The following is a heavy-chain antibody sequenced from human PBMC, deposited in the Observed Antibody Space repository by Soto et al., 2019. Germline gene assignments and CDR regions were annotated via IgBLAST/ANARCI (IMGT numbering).Heavy chain of an antibody. J-gene: IGHJ3*02. CDR2: IVVGSGNT. CDR3: AAVNSGSQGGGFAFDI. Sequence: GASVKVSCKASGFTFTSSAVQWVRQARGQRLEWIGWIVVGSGNTNYAQKFQERVTITRDMSTSTAYMELSSLRSEDTAVYYCAAVNSGSQGGGFAFDIWGQGTMVTV. V-gene: IGHV1-58*01. D-gene: IGHD1-26*01. CDR1: GFTFTSSA.